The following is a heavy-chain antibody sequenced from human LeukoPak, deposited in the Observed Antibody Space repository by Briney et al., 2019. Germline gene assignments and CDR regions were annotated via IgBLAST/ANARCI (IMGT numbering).Heavy chain of an antibody. D-gene: IGHD3-10*01. CDR1: GFTFSDHY. V-gene: IGHV3-72*01. J-gene: IGHJ5*02. CDR3: TRAPSAGSWFDP. CDR2: IRIKANSYST. Sequence: PGGSLRLSCAASGFTFSDHYMDWVRQAPGKGLEWVGRIRIKANSYSTDDAASVKGRFTISRDDSKNSVYLQMNRLKTEDTAIYYCTRAPSAGSWFDPWGQGTLVTVSS.